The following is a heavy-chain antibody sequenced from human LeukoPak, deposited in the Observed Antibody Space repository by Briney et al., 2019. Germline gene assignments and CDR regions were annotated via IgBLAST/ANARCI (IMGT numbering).Heavy chain of an antibody. CDR3: ASFYCSGGSCYQYYYYYYMDV. CDR2: IYYSGST. CDR1: GVSISSSNSY. J-gene: IGHJ6*03. D-gene: IGHD2-15*01. V-gene: IGHV4-39*01. Sequence: SETLSLTCPVSGVSISSSNSYWGWIRQPPGKGLGWIGVIYYSGSTYYNPSLKSRVTISVDTSKNQFSLKLSSVTAADTAVYYCASFYCSGGSCYQYYYYYYMDVWGKGTTVTISS.